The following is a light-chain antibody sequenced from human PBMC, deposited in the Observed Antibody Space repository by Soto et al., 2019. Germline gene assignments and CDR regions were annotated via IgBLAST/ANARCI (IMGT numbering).Light chain of an antibody. J-gene: IGKJ5*01. CDR2: DAS. Sequence: EILLTQSPATLSSFPGERATLSCRASQSVVSTYLAWYQQKPGQAPRLLIYDASNRASGTPARFSSSGSETDFTLTISSLEPEDFAVYYCQHRMNWPLTFGQGTRLEIK. CDR3: QHRMNWPLT. CDR1: QSVVSTY. V-gene: IGKV3-11*01.